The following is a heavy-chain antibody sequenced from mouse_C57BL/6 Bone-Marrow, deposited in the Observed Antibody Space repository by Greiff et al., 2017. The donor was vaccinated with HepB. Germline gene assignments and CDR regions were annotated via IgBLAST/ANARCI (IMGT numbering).Heavy chain of an antibody. CDR2: ISSGGSYT. V-gene: IGHV5-6*01. CDR1: GFTFSSYG. J-gene: IGHJ3*01. CDR3: ARPSIYYDYDFAY. Sequence: EVKLMESGGDLVKPGGSLKLSCAASGFTFSSYGMSWVRQTPDKRLEWVATISSGGSYTYYPDSVKGRFTISRDNAKNTLYLQMSSLKSEDTAMYYCARPSIYYDYDFAYWGQGTLVTVSA. D-gene: IGHD2-4*01.